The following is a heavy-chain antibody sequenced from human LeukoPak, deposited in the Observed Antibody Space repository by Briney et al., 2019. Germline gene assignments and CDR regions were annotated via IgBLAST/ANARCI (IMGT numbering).Heavy chain of an antibody. Sequence: SETLSLTCAVYGGSFSGYYWSWIRQPPGKGLEWIGEINHSGSTNYNPSLKSRVTISVDTSKNQFSLKLSPVTAADTAVYYCARAPTGPTAFDYWGQGTLVTVSS. D-gene: IGHD4-17*01. CDR2: INHSGST. CDR1: GGSFSGYY. J-gene: IGHJ4*02. CDR3: ARAPTGPTAFDY. V-gene: IGHV4-34*01.